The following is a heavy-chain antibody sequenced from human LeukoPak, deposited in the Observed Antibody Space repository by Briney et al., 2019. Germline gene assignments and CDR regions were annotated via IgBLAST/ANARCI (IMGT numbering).Heavy chain of an antibody. CDR1: GYIFTNYD. CDR3: ASAYCSSTSCYGLLYY. D-gene: IGHD2-2*01. CDR2: MNPNSGNT. V-gene: IGHV1-8*01. J-gene: IGHJ4*02. Sequence: ASVKVSCKASGYIFTNYDINWVRQATGQGLEWMGWMNPNSGNTGFGQKFQGRVTMTRNTSISTAYMELSSLRSDDTAVYYCASAYCSSTSCYGLLYYWGQGTLVTVSS.